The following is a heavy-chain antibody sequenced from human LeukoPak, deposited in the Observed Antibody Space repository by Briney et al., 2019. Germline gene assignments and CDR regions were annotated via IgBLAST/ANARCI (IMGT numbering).Heavy chain of an antibody. J-gene: IGHJ4*02. CDR3: ARGVTYYYDSSGYLY. V-gene: IGHV4-61*02. Sequence: SETLSLTCTVSGGSISSGSYYWSWIRQPAGKGLEWIGRIHTSGRTNYNPSLKCRVTISVDTSKNQFSLELTSVTAADTAVYYCARGVTYYYDSSGYLYWGQGTLVTVSS. CDR1: GGSISSGSYY. CDR2: IHTSGRT. D-gene: IGHD3-22*01.